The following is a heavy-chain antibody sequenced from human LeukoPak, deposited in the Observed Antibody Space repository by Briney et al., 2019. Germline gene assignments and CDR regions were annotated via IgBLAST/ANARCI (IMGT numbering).Heavy chain of an antibody. D-gene: IGHD3-22*01. Sequence: GGSLRLSCAASGFTFSSYWMHWVRHAPGKGLVWVSRINTDGSSTSYADSVKGRFTISRDNAKNTLYLQMNSLRAEDTAVYYCARGFGDYYDSSGYYLFDYWGQGTLVSVSS. V-gene: IGHV3-74*01. CDR1: GFTFSSYW. J-gene: IGHJ4*02. CDR3: ARGFGDYYDSSGYYLFDY. CDR2: INTDGSST.